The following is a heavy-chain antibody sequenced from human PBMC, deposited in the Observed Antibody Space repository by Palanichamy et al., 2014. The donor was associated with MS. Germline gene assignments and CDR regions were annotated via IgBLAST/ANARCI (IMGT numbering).Heavy chain of an antibody. J-gene: IGHJ5*02. CDR3: ARERGYMVRGSMVDL. V-gene: IGHV3-30-3*01. CDR2: ISYDGTNK. D-gene: IGHD3-10*01. Sequence: QVQLVESGGGVVQPGRSLRLSCVASGFTFNTYTMYWVRQAPGKGLEWVAVISYDGTNKYYTDSVKGRFSVSRDNSKNTLDLLMNSLRVEDTAVYYCARERGYMVRGSMVDLWGQGTLVTVSS. CDR1: GFTFNTYT.